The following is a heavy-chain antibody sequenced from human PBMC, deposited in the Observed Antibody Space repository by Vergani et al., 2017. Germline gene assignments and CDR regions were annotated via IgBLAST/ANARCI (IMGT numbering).Heavy chain of an antibody. CDR2: TWYDGNNK. J-gene: IGHJ4*02. CDR3: AKYRYNWNDGGDFDY. CDR1: GFTFNQYG. V-gene: IGHV3-33*06. Sequence: QVQLVESGGGVVQPGRSLRLSCAASGFTFNQYGMHWVRQAPGKGLEWVAVTWYDGNNKQYADSVKGRFTISRDNSKNTLYLQMNSLRAEDTAVYYCAKYRYNWNDGGDFDYWGQGTLVTVSS. D-gene: IGHD1-1*01.